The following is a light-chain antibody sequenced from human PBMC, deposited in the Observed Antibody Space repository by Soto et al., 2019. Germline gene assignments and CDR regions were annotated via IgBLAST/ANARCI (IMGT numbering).Light chain of an antibody. CDR3: QSYDSSLSGSVV. V-gene: IGLV1-40*01. CDR1: SSNIGAGYD. J-gene: IGLJ2*01. CDR2: GNS. Sequence: QSVLTQPPSVSVAPGQRVTISCTGSSSNIGAGYDVHWYQQLPGTAPKLLIYGNSNRPSGVPDRFSGSKSGTSASLAITGLQAEGEADYYCQSYDSSLSGSVVFGGGTKLTVL.